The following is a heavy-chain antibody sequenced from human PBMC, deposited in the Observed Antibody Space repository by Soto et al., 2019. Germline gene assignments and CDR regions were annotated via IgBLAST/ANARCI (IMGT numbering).Heavy chain of an antibody. CDR1: GGSISSGGYY. D-gene: IGHD7-27*01. J-gene: IGHJ6*03. CDR2: IYYSGST. Sequence: SETLSLTCTVSGGSISSGGYYWSWIRQHPGKGLEWIVYIYYSGSTYSNPSLKSRVTISVDTSKNQFSLKLSSVTAADTAVYYCANSPIPRGYYYYYMDVWGKGTTVTVSS. V-gene: IGHV4-31*02. CDR3: ANSPIPRGYYYYYMDV.